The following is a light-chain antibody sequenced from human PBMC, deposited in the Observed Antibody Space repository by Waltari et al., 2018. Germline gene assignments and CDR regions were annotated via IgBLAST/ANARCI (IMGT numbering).Light chain of an antibody. CDR1: ALPKQY. CDR2: KDT. V-gene: IGLV3-25*03. CDR3: QSADSTSTHVV. J-gene: IGLJ2*01. Sequence: SYELTQPPSVSVSPGQTATITCSGDALPKQYAFWYQQTPGQAPVLVTYKDTDRPSGIPYRFSGSTSGTTVTLTISGVQAEDEADYYCQSADSTSTHVVFGGGTKLTVL.